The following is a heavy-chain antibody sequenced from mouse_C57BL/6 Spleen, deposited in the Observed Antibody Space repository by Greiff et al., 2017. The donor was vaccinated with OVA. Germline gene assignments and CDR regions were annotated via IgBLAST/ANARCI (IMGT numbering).Heavy chain of an antibody. J-gene: IGHJ4*01. Sequence: VKLQESGAELARPGASVKMSCKASGYTFTSYTMHWVKQRPGQGLEWIGYINPSSGYTKYNQKFKDKATLTADKSSSTAYMQLSSLTSEDSAVYYCASHYYSNSYYAMDYWGQGTSVTVSS. CDR1: GYTFTSYT. CDR3: ASHYYSNSYYAMDY. D-gene: IGHD2-5*01. CDR2: INPSSGYT. V-gene: IGHV1-4*01.